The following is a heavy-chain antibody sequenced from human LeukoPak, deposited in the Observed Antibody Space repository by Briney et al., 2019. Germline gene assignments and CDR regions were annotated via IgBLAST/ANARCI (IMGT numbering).Heavy chain of an antibody. Sequence: PGGSLRLSCVASGFTFSRYDMSWVRQAPGKGLEWVSAISGSGGSTYYADSVKGRFTISRDNSKNTLYLQMNSLRAEDTAVYYCARAGVSSSWDNFDYWGQGTLVTVSS. CDR3: ARAGVSSSWDNFDY. CDR1: GFTFSRYD. D-gene: IGHD6-13*01. V-gene: IGHV3-23*01. J-gene: IGHJ4*02. CDR2: ISGSGGST.